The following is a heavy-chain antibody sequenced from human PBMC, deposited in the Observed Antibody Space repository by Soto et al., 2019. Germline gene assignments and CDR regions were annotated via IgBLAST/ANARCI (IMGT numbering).Heavy chain of an antibody. CDR3: ARMIDYYDSSGKGYYYGMDV. V-gene: IGHV1-69*01. Sequence: QVQLVQSGAEVKKPGSSVKVSCKASGATFSGFPISGWGRAPGQGLEWREGIFPTFGTANYAQKFQGRVTITADESTSTAYMELSSLRSEDTAVYYCARMIDYYDSSGKGYYYGMDVWGQGTTVTVSS. CDR1: GATFSGFP. J-gene: IGHJ6*02. D-gene: IGHD3-22*01. CDR2: IFPTFGTA.